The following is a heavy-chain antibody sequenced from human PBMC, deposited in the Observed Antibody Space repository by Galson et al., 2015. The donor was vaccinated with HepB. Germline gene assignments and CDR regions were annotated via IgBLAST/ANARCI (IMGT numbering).Heavy chain of an antibody. J-gene: IGHJ4*02. CDR1: GFTFSNAW. CDR3: TTEWELLARDY. Sequence: SLRLSCAASGFTFSNAWMSWVRQAPGKGLEWVGRIKSKTDGGTTDYAAPVKGRFTISRDDSKNTLYLQMNSLKTEDTAVYYCTTEWELLARDYWGQGTLVTVSS. V-gene: IGHV3-15*01. CDR2: IKSKTDGGTT. D-gene: IGHD1-26*01.